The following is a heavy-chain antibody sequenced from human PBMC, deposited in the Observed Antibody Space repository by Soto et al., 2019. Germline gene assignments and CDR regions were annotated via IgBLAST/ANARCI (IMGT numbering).Heavy chain of an antibody. J-gene: IGHJ4*02. CDR1: GGTSTRYA. CDR2: IVPMFGTS. CDR3: NRGSAYDFWSGYL. V-gene: IGHV1-69*06. D-gene: IGHD3-3*01. Sequence: QERLVQSGAEVRNPGSSVKVSCKVTGGTSTRYAINWVRQAPGQGLEWMGGIVPMFGTSKYAQKFQGRVTITADTSTNIAYMELRSLRSEDTAVYYCNRGSAYDFWSGYLWGQGTLVSVSS.